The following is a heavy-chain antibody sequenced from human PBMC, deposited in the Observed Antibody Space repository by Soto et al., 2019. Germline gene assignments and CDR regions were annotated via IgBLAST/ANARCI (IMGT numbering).Heavy chain of an antibody. Sequence: QVQLVQSGAEVKKPGSSVKVSCKASGGTFSSYAISWVRQAPGQGLEWMGGIIPIFGTANYAQEFQGRVTITADESTSTAYMELSSLGSGDTAVYYCARGSIVVVPAAAYYYYYGMDVWGQGTTVTVSS. D-gene: IGHD2-2*01. CDR3: ARGSIVVVPAAAYYYYYGMDV. J-gene: IGHJ6*02. CDR1: GGTFSSYA. V-gene: IGHV1-69*01. CDR2: IIPIFGTA.